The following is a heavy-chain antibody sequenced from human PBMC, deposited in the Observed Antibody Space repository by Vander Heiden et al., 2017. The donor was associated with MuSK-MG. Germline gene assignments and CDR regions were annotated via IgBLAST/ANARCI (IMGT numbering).Heavy chain of an antibody. V-gene: IGHV3-23*01. CDR1: GFTFRNFA. CDR2: IEGDGSET. CDR3: ARDLESDNGIFDAFDI. J-gene: IGHJ3*02. Sequence: QLLESGGGLVQPGGSLRVSCAAAGFTFRNFAMSWGSQAPGKGPEWVSTIEGDGSETQIADSGRGRFTISRDNSKNTWYLKRNSMRAEEKAIYYCARDLESDNGIFDAFDIWCRGTMVIVCS. D-gene: IGHD2-15*01.